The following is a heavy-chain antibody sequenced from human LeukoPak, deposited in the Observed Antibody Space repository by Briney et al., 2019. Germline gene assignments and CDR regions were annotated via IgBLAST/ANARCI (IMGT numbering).Heavy chain of an antibody. CDR1: GFGFTEYA. V-gene: IGHV3-23*01. CDR2: VSGRGDVT. Sequence: GGSLTLSCGASGFGFTEYAMTWLRQAPGKGLEGVSSVSGRGDVTYYADSVKGRFTISRDNSWNTIYLQMHSLRVEDTALYYCAKDGAEPGYYFDSWGQGTLVTVSS. D-gene: IGHD4/OR15-4a*01. CDR3: AKDGAEPGYYFDS. J-gene: IGHJ4*02.